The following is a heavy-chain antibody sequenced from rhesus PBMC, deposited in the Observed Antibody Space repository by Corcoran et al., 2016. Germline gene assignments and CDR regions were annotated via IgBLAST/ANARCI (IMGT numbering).Heavy chain of an antibody. Sequence: QVQLQESGPGLVKPSETLSLTCAVSGGSISGYYYWSWIRQPPGKGLEWIGCIYGSGGINYLNPSLKSRVTLSVDTSKNQFSLKLSSVTAADTAVYYCARYNFWTGLRFDVWGPGVLVTVSS. D-gene: IGHD3-3*01. CDR1: GGSISGYYY. CDR2: IYGSGGIN. J-gene: IGHJ5-1*01. CDR3: ARYNFWTGLRFDV. V-gene: IGHV4S14*01.